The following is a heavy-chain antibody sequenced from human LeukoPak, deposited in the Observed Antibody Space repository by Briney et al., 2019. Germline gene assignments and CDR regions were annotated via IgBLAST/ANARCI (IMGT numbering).Heavy chain of an antibody. J-gene: IGHJ4*02. CDR2: INWDGVAT. CDR3: AKDYYCDSGYYFDY. Sequence: GGSLRLSCAVSGFTFDDFAMHWVRQGPGKGLELVSLINWDGVATSYADSVKGRFTISRDNSKNSLYLQMNSLRTEDTALYYCAKDYYCDSGYYFDYWGQGTLVTVSS. V-gene: IGHV3-43*01. CDR1: GFTFDDFA. D-gene: IGHD3-10*01.